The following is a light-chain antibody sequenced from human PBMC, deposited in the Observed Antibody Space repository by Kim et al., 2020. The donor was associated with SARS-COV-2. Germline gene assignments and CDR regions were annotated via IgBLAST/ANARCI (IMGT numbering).Light chain of an antibody. CDR1: QTVCSTC. CDR3: QQYGTSPPYT. Sequence: SPGERATLSCRASQTVCSTCLAWYQQKPGQAPRLLIYSASTRATGIPDRFSGGGSGTDFTLTISRLEPEDFAVYYCQQYGTSPPYTFGQGIKLEI. J-gene: IGKJ2*01. CDR2: SAS. V-gene: IGKV3-20*01.